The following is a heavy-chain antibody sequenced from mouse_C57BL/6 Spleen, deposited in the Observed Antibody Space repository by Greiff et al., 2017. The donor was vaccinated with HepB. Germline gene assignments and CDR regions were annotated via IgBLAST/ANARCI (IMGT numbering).Heavy chain of an antibody. CDR3: ARDYGYDVACAY. V-gene: IGHV1-64*01. D-gene: IGHD2-14*01. Sequence: QVQLQQPGAELVKPGASVKLSCKASGYTFTSYWMHWVKQRPGQGLEWIGMIHPNRGSTNYNEKFKSKATLTVDKSSRTAYMQLSSLTSEDSAVYYGARDYGYDVACAYWGQGTLVTVSA. J-gene: IGHJ3*01. CDR1: GYTFTSYW. CDR2: IHPNRGST.